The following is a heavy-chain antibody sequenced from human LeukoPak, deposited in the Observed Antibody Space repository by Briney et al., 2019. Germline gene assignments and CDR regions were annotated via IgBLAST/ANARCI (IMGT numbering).Heavy chain of an antibody. V-gene: IGHV1-8*01. D-gene: IGHD3-3*01. CDR2: MNPNRGTT. CDR3: ARDGGGTVFGVVLNDAFDM. J-gene: IGHJ3*02. CDR1: GYTFTNYD. Sequence: ASVTVCCKASGYTFTNYDINWVRQATGQGLEWMGWMNPNRGTTGYAHKFQGRVTMTRDTSINVAYMELSSLTSEDTAVYYCARDGGGTVFGVVLNDAFDMWGQGTMLIVSS.